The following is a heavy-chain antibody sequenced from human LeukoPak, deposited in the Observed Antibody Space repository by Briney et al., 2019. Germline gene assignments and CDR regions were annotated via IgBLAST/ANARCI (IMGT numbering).Heavy chain of an antibody. V-gene: IGHV4-59*08. Sequence: SETLSLTCTVSGGSISSYYWSWIRQPPGKGLEWIGYIYYSGGTNYNPPLKSRVTISVDTSKKQLSLKVTSVTAADTAVYYCARHMFYGGRRYYYMDVWGKGTTVTVSS. CDR1: GGSISSYY. J-gene: IGHJ6*03. D-gene: IGHD4-23*01. CDR2: IYYSGGT. CDR3: ARHMFYGGRRYYYMDV.